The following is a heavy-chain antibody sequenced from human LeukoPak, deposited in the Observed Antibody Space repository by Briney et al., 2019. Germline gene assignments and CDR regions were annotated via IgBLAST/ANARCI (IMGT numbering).Heavy chain of an antibody. V-gene: IGHV3-23*01. CDR1: GFTFTNHA. CDR2: VTGSGSTI. CDR3: AKFLPISGTKSAFDY. J-gene: IGHJ4*02. Sequence: GGSLRLSCAASGFTFTNHAMAWVRQAPGKGLEWVSAVTGSGSTIYDAGSVKGRFTISRDNSNNTLYLHMSSLRADDTAVYYCAKFLPISGTKSAFDYWGRGTLVTVPS. D-gene: IGHD1-26*01.